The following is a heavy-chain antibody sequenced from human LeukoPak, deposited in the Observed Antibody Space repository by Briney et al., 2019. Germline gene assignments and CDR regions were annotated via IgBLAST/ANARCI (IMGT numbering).Heavy chain of an antibody. J-gene: IGHJ4*02. CDR2: ISHSAIT. CDR3: ATFYGSGSRYFAY. D-gene: IGHD3-10*01. Sequence: PSETLSLTCAVSGYSISSDYYWGWIRQPPRKGLEWIGSISHSAITYHNPSLKSRVTISIDTSKNQFSLKLSSVTAADTAVYYCATFYGSGSRYFAYWGQGALATVSS. CDR1: GYSISSDYY. V-gene: IGHV4-38-2*01.